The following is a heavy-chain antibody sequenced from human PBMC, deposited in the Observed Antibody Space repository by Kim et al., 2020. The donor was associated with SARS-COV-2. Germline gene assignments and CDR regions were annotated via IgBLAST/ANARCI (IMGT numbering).Heavy chain of an antibody. J-gene: IGHJ4*02. CDR3: ARTHNFYFDY. CDR2: IDPSDSYT. CDR1: GYSFTSYW. Sequence: GQSLKISCKGSGYSFTSYWISWVRQMPGKGLEWMGRIDPSDSYTNYSPSFQGHVTISADKSISTAYLQWSSLKASDTAMYYCARTHNFYFDYWGQGTLVTVSS. V-gene: IGHV5-10-1*01.